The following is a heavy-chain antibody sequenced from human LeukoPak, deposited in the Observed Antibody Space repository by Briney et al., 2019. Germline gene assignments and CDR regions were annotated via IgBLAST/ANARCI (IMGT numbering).Heavy chain of an antibody. J-gene: IGHJ4*02. D-gene: IGHD5-12*01. Sequence: EASVKVSCKASGYTFTSYYMHWVRQAPGQGLEWMGGIIPIFGTANYAQKFQGRVTITADESTSTAYMELSSLRSEDTAVYYCAGDRYSGYDSFDYWGQGTLVTVSA. CDR3: AGDRYSGYDSFDY. V-gene: IGHV1-69*13. CDR1: GYTFTSYY. CDR2: IIPIFGTA.